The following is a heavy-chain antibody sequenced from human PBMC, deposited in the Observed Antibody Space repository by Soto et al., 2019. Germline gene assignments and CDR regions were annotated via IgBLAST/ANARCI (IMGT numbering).Heavy chain of an antibody. V-gene: IGHV3-74*01. CDR2: INSDESRT. CDR1: GFTFSSYW. Sequence: EVQLVESGGGIVQPGGSLRLSCAASGFTFSSYWMHWVRQAPGKGLVWVSRINSDESRTSYADSAKGRFTISRDNAKNTVYLQMNSLGAEDTAVYYCARGDGDYYDGNGYLGRHWGQGTLVTVSS. J-gene: IGHJ4*02. D-gene: IGHD3-22*01. CDR3: ARGDGDYYDGNGYLGRH.